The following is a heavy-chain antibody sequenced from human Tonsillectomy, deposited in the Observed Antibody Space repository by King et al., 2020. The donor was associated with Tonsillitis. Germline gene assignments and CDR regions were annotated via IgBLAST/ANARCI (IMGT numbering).Heavy chain of an antibody. Sequence: VQLQESGPGLVKPSETLSLTCTVSGGSTSSYYWSWIRPPPGKGLEWIGYMYYSGTTNNNPSLESRVTISIDTSNNQFSLKLSSVTAADTAVYYCARQQIYYDILTGYSPYWYFDLWGRGTLVTVSS. D-gene: IGHD3-9*01. V-gene: IGHV4-59*08. CDR2: MYYSGTT. J-gene: IGHJ2*01. CDR1: GGSTSSYY. CDR3: ARQQIYYDILTGYSPYWYFDL.